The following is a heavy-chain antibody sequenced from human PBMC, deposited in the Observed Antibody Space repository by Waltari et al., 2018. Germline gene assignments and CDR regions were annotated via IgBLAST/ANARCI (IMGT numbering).Heavy chain of an antibody. CDR1: GVALRSGEYY. CDR3: ALVRVVNAFDI. CDR2: IYTSGRA. D-gene: IGHD3-3*01. J-gene: IGHJ3*02. V-gene: IGHV4-61*09. Sequence: QVQLQESGPGLVKPLQTLPLTCTVSGVALRSGEYYWSWIRQPAGKGLEWIGYIYTSGRATYNPSLKSRVSMSIDTFKNQFSLNLKSVTAADTAVYYCALVRVVNAFDIWGQGTMVTVSS.